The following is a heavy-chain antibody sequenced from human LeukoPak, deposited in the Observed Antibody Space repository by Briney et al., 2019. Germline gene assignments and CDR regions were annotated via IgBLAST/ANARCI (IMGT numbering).Heavy chain of an antibody. V-gene: IGHV3-23*01. CDR2: VSGSGGNT. CDR1: GFTFGSYA. J-gene: IGHJ4*02. Sequence: GGSLILSCVASGFTFGSYAMSWVRQAPGKGLEWVSSVSGSGGNTYYADSVKGRFTISRDHPRHTLYLQMNSLRAEDTALYYCAKGLSSNIWADFDSWGQGTLVTVSS. D-gene: IGHD2-15*01. CDR3: AKGLSSNIWADFDS.